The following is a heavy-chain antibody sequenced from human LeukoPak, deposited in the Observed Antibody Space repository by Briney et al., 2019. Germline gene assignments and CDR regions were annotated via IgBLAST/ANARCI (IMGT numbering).Heavy chain of an antibody. CDR1: GFTFSNSW. V-gene: IGHV3-7*01. CDR3: ASGDNLDY. CDR2: INQDESEI. J-gene: IGHJ4*02. D-gene: IGHD3-10*01. Sequence: QPGGSLRLSCAASGFTFSNSWMYWVRQAPGKGLEWVANINQDESEIYYVGSVKGRFTISRDNAKNSLSLQMNSLRVEDTAVYYCASGDNLDYWGQGTLVTVSS.